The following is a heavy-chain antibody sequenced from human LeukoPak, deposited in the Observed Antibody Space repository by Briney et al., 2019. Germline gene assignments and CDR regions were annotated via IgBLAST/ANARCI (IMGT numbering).Heavy chain of an antibody. V-gene: IGHV3-11*01. D-gene: IGHD3-3*01. Sequence: GGSLRLFCTASGLNFSVYYMTWIRQAPGDGLGAPGNGLEWLSHISKTGASIYYADSVRGRFTISRDNAKNSLYLHMNSLRAEDTAVYYCVAGVALDYWGQGALVTVSS. CDR3: VAGVALDY. CDR1: GLNFSVYY. CDR2: ISKTGASI. J-gene: IGHJ4*02.